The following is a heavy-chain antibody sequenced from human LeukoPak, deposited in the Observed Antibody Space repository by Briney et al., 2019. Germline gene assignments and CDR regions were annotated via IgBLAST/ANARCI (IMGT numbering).Heavy chain of an antibody. V-gene: IGHV4-30-4*01. J-gene: IGHJ4*02. D-gene: IGHD3-22*01. Sequence: PSETLSLTCTVSGVSISSGDYYWSWLRQPPGKGLEWIGYIYYSGSTYYNPSLKSRVTISVDTSKNQFSLKLSSVTAADTAVYYCARVPQAPDSSGYYAFDYWGQGTLVTVSS. CDR1: GVSISSGDYY. CDR3: ARVPQAPDSSGYYAFDY. CDR2: IYYSGST.